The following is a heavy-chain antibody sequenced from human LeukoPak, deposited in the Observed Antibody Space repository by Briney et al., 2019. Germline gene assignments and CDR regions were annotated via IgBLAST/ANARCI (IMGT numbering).Heavy chain of an antibody. CDR2: IWYDGRNK. J-gene: IGHJ4*02. CDR3: AKDKDSGYPDY. D-gene: IGHD5-12*01. CDR1: GFTFSSYG. V-gene: IGHV3-30*02. Sequence: GGSLRLSCAASGFTFSSYGMHWVCQAPGKGLEWVAFIWYDGRNKYYADSVKGRFTISRDNSKNTLYLQMNSLRTEDTAVYYCAKDKDSGYPDYWGQGTLVTVSS.